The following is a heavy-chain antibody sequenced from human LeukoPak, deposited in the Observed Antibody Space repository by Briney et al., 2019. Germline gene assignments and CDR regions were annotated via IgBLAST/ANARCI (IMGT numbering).Heavy chain of an antibody. CDR3: ARSSYEYYYDSSGYYTFDY. Sequence: ASVKVSCKASGYTFTSYGIIWVRQAPGQGLEWMGWISAYNGNTNYAQKLQGRVTMTTDTSTSTAYMELRSLRSDDTAVYYCARSSYEYYYDSSGYYTFDYWGQGTLVTVSS. CDR2: ISAYNGNT. V-gene: IGHV1-18*01. D-gene: IGHD3-22*01. J-gene: IGHJ4*02. CDR1: GYTFTSYG.